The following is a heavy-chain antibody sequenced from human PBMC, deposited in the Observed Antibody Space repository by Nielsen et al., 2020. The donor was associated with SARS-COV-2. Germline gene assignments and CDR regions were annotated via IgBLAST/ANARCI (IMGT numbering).Heavy chain of an antibody. D-gene: IGHD6-13*01. Sequence: ASVKVSCKASGGTFSSYGISWVRQAPGQGLEWMGWISAYNGNTNYAQKLQGRVTMTTDTSTSTAYMELRSLRSDDTAVYYCARDLRLSPAGPWFFDYWGQGTLVTVSS. CDR1: GGTFSSYG. CDR3: ARDLRLSPAGPWFFDY. CDR2: ISAYNGNT. J-gene: IGHJ4*02. V-gene: IGHV1-18*01.